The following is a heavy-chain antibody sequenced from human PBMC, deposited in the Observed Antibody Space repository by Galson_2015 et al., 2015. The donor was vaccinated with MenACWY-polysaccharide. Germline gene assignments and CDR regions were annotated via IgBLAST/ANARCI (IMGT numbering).Heavy chain of an antibody. CDR3: SRDRVDVVVIEAHTMFDY. CDR1: GFSFSSHW. J-gene: IGHJ4*02. CDR2: INSDASIT. D-gene: IGHD2-2*01. V-gene: IGHV3-74*01. Sequence: SLRLSCAASGFSFSSHWTHWVRQVPGEGRVWVSRINSDASITNYADSVKGRFTISRDNAKNTLYPEMKSLRAEDTAVYFCSRDRVDVVVIEAHTMFDYWGQGVLVTVSS.